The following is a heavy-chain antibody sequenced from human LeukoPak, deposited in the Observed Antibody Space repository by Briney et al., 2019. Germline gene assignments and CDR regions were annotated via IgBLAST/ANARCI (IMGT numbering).Heavy chain of an antibody. CDR3: AREKGSGQFDY. Sequence: GASVKVSCKASGYTFTGYYMHWVRQAPGQGLEWMGWINLNSGGTNYAQKFQGRVTMTRDTSISTAYMELSRLRSDDTAVYYCAREKGSGQFDYWGQGTLVTVSS. J-gene: IGHJ4*02. D-gene: IGHD6-19*01. CDR1: GYTFTGYY. V-gene: IGHV1-2*02. CDR2: INLNSGGT.